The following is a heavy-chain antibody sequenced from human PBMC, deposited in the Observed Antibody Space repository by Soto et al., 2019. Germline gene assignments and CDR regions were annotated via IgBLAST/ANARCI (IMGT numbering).Heavy chain of an antibody. V-gene: IGHV1-24*01. CDR3: ATSYCTNGVCYSFYYYGMDV. J-gene: IGHJ6*02. D-gene: IGHD2-8*01. CDR1: GYTLTELS. Sequence: ASVKVSCKVSGYTLTELSMHWVRQAPGKGLEWMGGFDPGDGETIYAQKFQGRVTMTEDTSTDTAYMELSSLRSEDTAVYYCATSYCTNGVCYSFYYYGMDVWGQGTTVTVSS. CDR2: FDPGDGET.